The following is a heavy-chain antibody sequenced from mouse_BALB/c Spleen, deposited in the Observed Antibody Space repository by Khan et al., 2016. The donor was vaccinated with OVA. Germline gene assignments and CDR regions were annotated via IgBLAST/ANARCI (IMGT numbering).Heavy chain of an antibody. CDR1: GFSISNYG. CDR2: IWAGGST. CDR3: ARACYNGAWFAY. J-gene: IGHJ3*01. Sequence: QVQLQQSGPGLVAPSQTLSISCTVSGFSISNYGVHWVRQPPGKGLEWLGVIWAGGSTTHNSALMSRLSITKDNSKNQVFLKMHSLQTDDTAIYDCARACYNGAWFAYWGQGTLVTVSA. D-gene: IGHD1-3*01. V-gene: IGHV2-9*02.